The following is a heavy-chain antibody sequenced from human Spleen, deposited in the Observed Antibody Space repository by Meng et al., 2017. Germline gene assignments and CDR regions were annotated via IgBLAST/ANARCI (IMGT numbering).Heavy chain of an antibody. CDR1: GYSFTDYY. CDR3: ARDDVPLWERYYYYGMDV. V-gene: IGHV1-2*06. D-gene: IGHD5-18*01. Sequence: ASVKVSCKASGYSFTDYYMHWVRQAPGQGLEWMGRINPNSGGTNYAQKFQGRVTMTRDTSLSTAYMELSRLRSDDTAVYYCARDDVPLWERYYYYGMDVWGQGTTVTVSS. J-gene: IGHJ6*02. CDR2: INPNSGGT.